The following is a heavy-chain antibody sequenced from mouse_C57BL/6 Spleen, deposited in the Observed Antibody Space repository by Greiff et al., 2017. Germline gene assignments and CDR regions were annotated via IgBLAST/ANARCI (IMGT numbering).Heavy chain of an antibody. J-gene: IGHJ1*03. CDR1: GYTFTDYE. CDR3: TRFTTVVARWYFDV. V-gene: IGHV1-15*01. CDR2: IDPETGGT. Sequence: VQLQQSGAELVRPGASVTLSCKASGYTFTDYEMHWVKQTPVHGLEWIGAIDPETGGTAYNQKFKGKAILTADKSSSTAYMELRSLTSEDSAVYYCTRFTTVVARWYFDVWGTGTTVTVSS. D-gene: IGHD1-1*01.